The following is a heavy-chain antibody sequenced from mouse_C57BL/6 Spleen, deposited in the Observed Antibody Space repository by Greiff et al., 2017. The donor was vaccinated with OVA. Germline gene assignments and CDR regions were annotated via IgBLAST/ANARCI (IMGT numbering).Heavy chain of an antibody. D-gene: IGHD1-1*01. CDR1: GYTFTSYW. J-gene: IGHJ3*01. V-gene: IGHV1-69*01. Sequence: QVQLKQSGAELVMPGASVKLSCKASGYTFTSYWMHWVKQRPGQGLEWIGEIDPSDSYTNYNQKFKGKSTLTVDKSSSTAYMQLSSLTSEDSAVYYCARDYYGSRFAYWGQGTLVTVSA. CDR3: ARDYYGSRFAY. CDR2: IDPSDSYT.